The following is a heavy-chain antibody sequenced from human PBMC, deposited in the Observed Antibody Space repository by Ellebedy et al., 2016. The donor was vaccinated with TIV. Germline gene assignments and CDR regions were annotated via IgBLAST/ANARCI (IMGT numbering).Heavy chain of an antibody. V-gene: IGHV3-23*01. Sequence: GESLKISCAASGFTFSTFAMSWVRQAPGKELEWVSTITGTGGGDNTYYADSVRGRFTISRDDSKNTLYLQMNSLRAEDTAVYYCVRIMKYQLLGYLGYYYGMDVWGQGTTVTVSS. CDR2: ITGTGGGDNT. CDR3: VRIMKYQLLGYLGYYYGMDV. D-gene: IGHD2-2*01. CDR1: GFTFSTFA. J-gene: IGHJ6*02.